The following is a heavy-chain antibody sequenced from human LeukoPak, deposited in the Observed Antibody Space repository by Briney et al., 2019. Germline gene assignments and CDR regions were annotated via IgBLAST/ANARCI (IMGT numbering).Heavy chain of an antibody. CDR1: GGSISSSSYY. CDR2: IYYSGST. D-gene: IGHD1-1*01. Sequence: SETLSLTCTVSGGSISSSSYYWGWIRQPPGKGLEWIGSIYYSGSTYYNPSLKSRVTISVDTSKNQFSLKLSSVTAADTAVYYCARDSWNGYYYYGMDVWGQGTTVTVSS. CDR3: ARDSWNGYYYYGMDV. J-gene: IGHJ6*02. V-gene: IGHV4-39*07.